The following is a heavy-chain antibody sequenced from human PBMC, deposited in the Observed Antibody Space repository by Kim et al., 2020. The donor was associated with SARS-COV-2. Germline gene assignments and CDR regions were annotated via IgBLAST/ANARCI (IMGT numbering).Heavy chain of an antibody. D-gene: IGHD6-13*01. V-gene: IGHV4-39*07. CDR3: ARGGIAGPFNWFDP. J-gene: IGHJ5*02. Sequence: SNPPLKSRATISVDTSRNQLSLRLSSVTAADTAVYSCARGGIAGPFNWFDPWGQGTLVTVSS.